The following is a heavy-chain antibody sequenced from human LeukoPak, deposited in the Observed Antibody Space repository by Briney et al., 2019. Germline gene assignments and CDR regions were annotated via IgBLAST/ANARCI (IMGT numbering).Heavy chain of an antibody. CDR1: GFTFNSYA. V-gene: IGHV3-21*01. CDR2: INRNTGGNT. J-gene: IGHJ6*03. D-gene: IGHD2-21*01. CDR3: ARAHIVGFDYYYYLDV. Sequence: SGGSLRLSCVASGFTFNSYAMTWVRQAPGKGLEWVSTINRNTGGNTYYADSVKGRFTISRDNAKNSLFLQMNSLRADDTAVYYCARAHIVGFDYYYYLDVWGRGTTVTVSS.